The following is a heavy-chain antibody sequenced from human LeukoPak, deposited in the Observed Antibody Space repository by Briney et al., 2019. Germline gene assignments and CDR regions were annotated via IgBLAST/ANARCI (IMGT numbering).Heavy chain of an antibody. D-gene: IGHD1-26*01. CDR2: INSDGSST. Sequence: GGSLRLSCAGSGFTFSSYRMKWVRQAPGRGVVWVSRINSDGSSTSYADSVKGRFTISRDNAKNSLYLQMNSLRAEDTAVYYCARDGSREWELPPYLDYWGQGTLVTVSS. J-gene: IGHJ4*02. CDR3: ARDGSREWELPPYLDY. CDR1: GFTFSSYR. V-gene: IGHV3-74*01.